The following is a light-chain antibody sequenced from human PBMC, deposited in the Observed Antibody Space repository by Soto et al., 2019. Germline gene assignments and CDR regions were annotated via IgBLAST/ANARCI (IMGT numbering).Light chain of an antibody. J-gene: IGKJ4*01. CDR3: QQYNNWPLT. V-gene: IGKV3-15*01. CDR1: HSVSSY. CDR2: ATS. Sequence: EIVMTQSPATLSVSPGERATLSCRASHSVSSYLAWYQQKPGQAPRLLIYATSTRATGIPARFSGSGSGTEFTLTITSLQSEDFPVYYCQQYNNWPLTFGGGTKVEIK.